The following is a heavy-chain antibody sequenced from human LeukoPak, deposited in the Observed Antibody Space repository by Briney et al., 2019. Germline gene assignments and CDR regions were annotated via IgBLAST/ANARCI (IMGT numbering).Heavy chain of an antibody. V-gene: IGHV4-59*01. CDR1: GGSISSYY. Sequence: SETLSLTCTVSGGSISSYYWSWIRQPPGKGLEWIGYIYYRGSTNYNPSLKSRVTISVDTSKNQFSLKLSSVTAADTAVYYCARSKPGLEPTLLAFDIWGQGTMVTVSS. J-gene: IGHJ3*02. CDR2: IYYRGST. D-gene: IGHD1-14*01. CDR3: ARSKPGLEPTLLAFDI.